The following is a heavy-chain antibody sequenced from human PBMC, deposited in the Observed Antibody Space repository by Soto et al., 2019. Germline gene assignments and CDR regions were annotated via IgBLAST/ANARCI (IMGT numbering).Heavy chain of an antibody. CDR2: IYYSGNT. CDR3: ARHSIYYDHGTNWFDP. J-gene: IGHJ5*02. Sequence: QLQLQESGPGLVMTSETLSLTCTVSGDSITNSAYYWGWIRQPPGRGRGGIGSIYYSGNTYYNPSLKCRVTLSVDTSKNQFSLKLDSVTAADSAVYFCARHSIYYDHGTNWFDPWGQGTLVTVSS. D-gene: IGHD3-16*01. CDR1: GDSITNSAYY. V-gene: IGHV4-39*01.